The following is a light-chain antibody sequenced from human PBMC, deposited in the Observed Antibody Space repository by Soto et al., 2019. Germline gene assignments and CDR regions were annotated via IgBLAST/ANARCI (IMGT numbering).Light chain of an antibody. CDR2: SAS. CDR3: QQLNSYPIT. Sequence: IQLTQSPSSLSASVGDRVTITCRASQGITSYLAWYQQRPGKAPRLLIYSASTLQSGVPSRFSGSGSGTEFTLTISSLQPEDFATYYCQQLNSYPITFGQGTRLEIK. J-gene: IGKJ5*01. CDR1: QGITSY. V-gene: IGKV1-9*01.